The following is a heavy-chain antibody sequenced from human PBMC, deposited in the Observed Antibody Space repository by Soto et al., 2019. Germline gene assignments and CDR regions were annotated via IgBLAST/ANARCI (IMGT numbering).Heavy chain of an antibody. CDR1: GYTLTGYY. CDR2: INPNSGGT. J-gene: IGHJ6*02. Sequence: GASVKVSCKASGYTLTGYYMHWVRQAPGQGLEWMGWINPNSGGTNYAQKFQGWVTMTRDTSISTAYMELSRLRSDDTAVYYCARDRGFKRYGMDVWGQGTTVTVSS. CDR3: ARDRGFKRYGMDV. V-gene: IGHV1-2*04.